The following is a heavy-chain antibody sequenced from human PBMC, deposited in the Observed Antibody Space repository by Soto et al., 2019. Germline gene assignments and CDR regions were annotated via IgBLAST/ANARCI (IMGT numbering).Heavy chain of an antibody. CDR3: ARAGNYYGSGRRNWFDP. J-gene: IGHJ5*02. Sequence: ASVKVSCKASGGTLSSYAISWVRQAPGQGLERMGGIIPIFGTANYAQKFQGRVTITADESTSTAYMELSSLRSEDTAVYYCARAGNYYGSGRRNWFDPWGQGTLVTVSS. V-gene: IGHV1-69*13. CDR1: GGTLSSYA. D-gene: IGHD3-10*01. CDR2: IIPIFGTA.